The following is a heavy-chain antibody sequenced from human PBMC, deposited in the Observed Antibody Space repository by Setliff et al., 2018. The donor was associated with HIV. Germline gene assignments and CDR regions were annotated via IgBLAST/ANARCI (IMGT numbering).Heavy chain of an antibody. D-gene: IGHD2-2*01. J-gene: IGHJ6*03. CDR1: GGSISSGSYY. V-gene: IGHV4-61*09. CDR2: IYTSGST. CDR3: ARGRSDCSSTSCQYYYYYMDV. Sequence: SETLSLTCTVSGGSISSGSYYWSWIRQPAGKGLEWIGYIYTSGSTNYNPSLKSRVTISVDTSKNQFSLKLSSVTAADTAVYYCARGRSDCSSTSCQYYYYYMDVRGQGTTVTVSS.